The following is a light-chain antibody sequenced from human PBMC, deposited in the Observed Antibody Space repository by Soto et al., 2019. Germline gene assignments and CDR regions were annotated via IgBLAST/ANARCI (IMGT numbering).Light chain of an antibody. V-gene: IGLV2-8*01. CDR1: SSDVGGYNY. CDR2: EVS. Sequence: QSVLTQPPSASGSPGQSVTISCTGTSSDVGGYNYVSWYQQYPGKAPKLVIYEVSKRPSGVPDRFSGSKSGNTACLTVTGLQAEDEAEYYCSSYAGSNDMGVFGTGTKVTVL. CDR3: SSYAGSNDMGV. J-gene: IGLJ1*01.